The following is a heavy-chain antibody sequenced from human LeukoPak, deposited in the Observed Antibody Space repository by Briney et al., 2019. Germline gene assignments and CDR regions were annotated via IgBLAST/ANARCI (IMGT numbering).Heavy chain of an antibody. CDR2: ICPDGTVT. CDR3: VRDFRSADY. V-gene: IGHV3-74*01. Sequence: GGSLRLSCAASGFTFSNYCMHWVRQIPGKGLVWVSRICPDGTVTNYADSVKGRFTISRDNAKNMVFLQMNSLRADDTAVYYCVRDFRSADYWGQGILVTVSS. CDR1: GFTFSNYC. J-gene: IGHJ4*02.